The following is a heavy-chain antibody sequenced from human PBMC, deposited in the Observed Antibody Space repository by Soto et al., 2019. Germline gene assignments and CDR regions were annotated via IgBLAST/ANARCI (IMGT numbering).Heavy chain of an antibody. Sequence: QVQLQESGPGLVKPSETLSLTCTVSGGSIRDYFWTWIRQPPGKGLEWIGYIYYSGRTNYNPSLKSRVSISGDTSNNYFTLQLRSVTAANTDVYYCAGVGGDDFGDSESVDYWGEGNLVAVSS. CDR2: IYYSGRT. CDR3: AGVGGDDFGDSESVDY. V-gene: IGHV4-59*01. CDR1: GGSIRDYF. J-gene: IGHJ4*02. D-gene: IGHD2-21*02.